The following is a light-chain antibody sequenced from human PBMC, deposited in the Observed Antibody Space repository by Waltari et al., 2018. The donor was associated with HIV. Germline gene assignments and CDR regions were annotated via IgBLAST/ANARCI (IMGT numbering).Light chain of an antibody. CDR3: NSYRSSTTPCV. CDR2: EVS. CDR1: SSDVGGHNY. V-gene: IGLV2-14*01. J-gene: IGLJ1*01. Sequence: QSALTQPASVSGSPGQSITISCTGTSSDVGGHNYVSWYQQHPGKAPKLLIYEVSNRPSGVSNRFSGSKSGNTASMTISGLQAEEEADYYCNSYRSSTTPCVFGTGTKVTVL.